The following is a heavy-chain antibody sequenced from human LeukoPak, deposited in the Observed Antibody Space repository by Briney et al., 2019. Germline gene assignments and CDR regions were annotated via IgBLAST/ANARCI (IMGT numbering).Heavy chain of an antibody. CDR2: IHYGGTT. Sequence: SETLSLTCTVSGGSISGYYWSRIRQPPGKGMEWIGYIHYGGTTLYNPSLSSRVTMSVDTSKNQFSLKLNSVTAADTAVYYCARHDPVALFQRGMDVWGQGTTVTVSS. V-gene: IGHV4-59*08. CDR1: GGSISGYY. CDR3: ARHDPVALFQRGMDV. D-gene: IGHD2-15*01. J-gene: IGHJ6*02.